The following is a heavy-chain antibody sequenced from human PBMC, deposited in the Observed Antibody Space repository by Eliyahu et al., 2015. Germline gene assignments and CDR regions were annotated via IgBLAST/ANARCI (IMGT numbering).Heavy chain of an antibody. V-gene: IGHV1-69*06. CDR3: ARDLGWNNYYFYY. D-gene: IGHD1/OR15-1a*01. J-gene: IGHJ4*02. Sequence: EVKKPGSSVKVSCKASGGTFSNYAINWVRQAPGQGLEWMEGIIPIFGTANYAQKFQGRVTITADKSKSTAYMELSSLRSEDTAMYYCARDLGWNNYYFYYWGQGTLVTVSS. CDR2: IIPIFGTA. CDR1: GGTFSNYA.